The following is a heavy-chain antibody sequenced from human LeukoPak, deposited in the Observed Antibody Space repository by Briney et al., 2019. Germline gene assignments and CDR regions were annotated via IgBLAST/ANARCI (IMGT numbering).Heavy chain of an antibody. D-gene: IGHD3-9*01. CDR3: ARGVSHRNSDWLFY. CDR2: INDSGST. J-gene: IGHJ4*02. CDR1: GGSFRGYY. V-gene: IGHV4-34*01. Sequence: KPSETLSLTCAVYGGSFRGYYWSWIRQPPGKGLEWIGEINDSGSTHYNTSLNSRVTISVDTSKNQVYLKLSSVTAADTAIYYCARGVSHRNSDWLFYWGQGTLVTVSS.